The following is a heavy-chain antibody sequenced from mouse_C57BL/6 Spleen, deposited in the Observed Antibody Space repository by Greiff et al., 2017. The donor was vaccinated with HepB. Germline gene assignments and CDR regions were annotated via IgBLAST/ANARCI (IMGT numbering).Heavy chain of an antibody. Sequence: EVQLQESGPGLVKPSQSLSLTCSVTGYSITSGYYWNWIRQFPGNKLEWMGYISYDGSNNYNPSLKNRISITRDTSKNQFFLKLNSVTTEDTATYYCARDEAPGAYWGQRTLVTVSA. CDR2: ISYDGSN. V-gene: IGHV3-6*01. CDR3: ARDEAPGAY. J-gene: IGHJ3*01. CDR1: GYSITSGYY.